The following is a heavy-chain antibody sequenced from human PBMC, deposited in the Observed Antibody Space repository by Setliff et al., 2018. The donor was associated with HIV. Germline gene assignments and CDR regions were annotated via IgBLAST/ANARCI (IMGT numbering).Heavy chain of an antibody. Sequence: SETLSLTCAVSGYSISSGNYWGWIRQPPGKGLEWIGTVYHSGSTSYNPSLKSRVTISVDTSKNQFSLKLSSVTAADTAVYYCARDPYGITTRDWYFDLWGRGTLVTVSS. CDR2: VYHSGST. CDR3: ARDPYGITTRDWYFDL. V-gene: IGHV4-38-2*02. CDR1: GYSISSGNY. J-gene: IGHJ2*01. D-gene: IGHD3-10*01.